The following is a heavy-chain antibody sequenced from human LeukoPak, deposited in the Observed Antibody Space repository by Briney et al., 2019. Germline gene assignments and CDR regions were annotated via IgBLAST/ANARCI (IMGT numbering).Heavy chain of an antibody. V-gene: IGHV1-2*02. CDR1: GYTFTGYY. D-gene: IGHD3-22*01. Sequence: ASVKVSCKASGYTFTGYYMHWVRQAPGQGLEWMGWINPNSGGTNYAQKFQGRVTMTRDTSISTAYMELSRLRSDDTAVYYCARDNSRYSYYDSSGYWEHDYWGQGTLVTVSS. CDR2: INPNSGGT. CDR3: ARDNSRYSYYDSSGYWEHDY. J-gene: IGHJ4*02.